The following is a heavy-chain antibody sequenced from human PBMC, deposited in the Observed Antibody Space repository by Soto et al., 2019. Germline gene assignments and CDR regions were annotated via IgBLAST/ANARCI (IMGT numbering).Heavy chain of an antibody. CDR1: GYSFTSYW. D-gene: IGHD1-26*01. V-gene: IGHV5-10-1*01. CDR3: ASYRQTRSVYYGMDV. CDR2: IDPSDSYT. Sequence: GESLKISCKGSGYSFTSYWISWVRQMPGKGLEWMGRIDPSDSYTNYSPSFQGHVTISADKSISTAYLQCSSLKASDTAIYYCASYRQTRSVYYGMDVWGQGTTVTVSS. J-gene: IGHJ6*02.